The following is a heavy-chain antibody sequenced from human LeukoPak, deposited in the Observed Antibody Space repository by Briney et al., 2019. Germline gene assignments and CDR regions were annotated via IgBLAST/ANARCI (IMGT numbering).Heavy chain of an antibody. CDR3: ARQVRDFWSGHGGDYFYT. V-gene: IGHV3-48*03. CDR1: GFTFSSYE. J-gene: IGHJ4*02. D-gene: IGHD3-3*01. Sequence: PGGSLRLSCAASGFTFSSYEMNWVRQAPGKGLEWVSYISSNGSTIYYADSVKGRFTIYRDNAKNSLYLQMNSLRAEDTAVYYCARQVRDFWSGHGGDYFYTWGQGTL. CDR2: ISSNGSTI.